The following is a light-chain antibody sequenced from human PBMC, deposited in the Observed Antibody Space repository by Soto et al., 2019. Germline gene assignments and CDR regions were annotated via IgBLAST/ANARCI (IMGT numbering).Light chain of an antibody. Sequence: DIQMTPSPSSLSASVGVRVTITCRASQSISTCLTWYQQKPGKAPEFLIYSASSLQSGVPSRFSGSGSGTDFTLSINSLQPEDFATYYCQQSYSPPWTFGQGTKVEIK. CDR3: QQSYSPPWT. CDR1: QSISTC. CDR2: SAS. V-gene: IGKV1-39*01. J-gene: IGKJ1*01.